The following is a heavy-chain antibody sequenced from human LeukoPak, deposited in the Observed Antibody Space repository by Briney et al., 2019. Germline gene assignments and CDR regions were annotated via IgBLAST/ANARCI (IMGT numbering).Heavy chain of an antibody. CDR2: ISGSGGST. D-gene: IGHD3-22*01. CDR1: GFTFSSYS. CDR3: AKDPHYYDSSGYYLPLGYFDY. V-gene: IGHV3-23*01. J-gene: IGHJ4*02. Sequence: GGSLRLSCAASGFTFSSYSMNWVRQAPGKGLEWVSAISGSGGSTYYADSVKGRFTISRDNSKNTLYLQMNSLRAEDTAVYYCAKDPHYYDSSGYYLPLGYFDYWGQGTLVTVSS.